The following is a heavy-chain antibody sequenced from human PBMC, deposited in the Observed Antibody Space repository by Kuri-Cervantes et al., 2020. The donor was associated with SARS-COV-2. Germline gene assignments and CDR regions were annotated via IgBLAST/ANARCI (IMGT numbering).Heavy chain of an antibody. D-gene: IGHD3-16*02. CDR1: GGSFSGYY. CDR2: IYTSGST. Sequence: SETLSLTCAVYGGSFSGYYWSWIRQPAGKGLEWIGRIYTSGSTNYNPSLKSRVTMSVDTSKNQFSLKLSSVTAADTAVYYCARDTVMITFGGVIVYPDYWGQGTLVTVSS. J-gene: IGHJ4*02. V-gene: IGHV4-4*07. CDR3: ARDTVMITFGGVIVYPDY.